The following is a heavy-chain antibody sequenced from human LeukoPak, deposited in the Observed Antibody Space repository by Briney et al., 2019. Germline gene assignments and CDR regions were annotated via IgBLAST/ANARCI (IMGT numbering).Heavy chain of an antibody. CDR1: GGSISSYY. D-gene: IGHD6-13*01. J-gene: IGHJ5*02. CDR3: ARAVLAAGSLWFDR. V-gene: IGHV4-59*01. Sequence: PSETLSLTCTVSGGSISSYYWSWIRQPPGKGPEWIGYIYYSGSTNYNPSPKRRVTISVDTSKNPFSLKLSSVTAADTAVYYCARAVLAAGSLWFDRWGQGTPVTVSS. CDR2: IYYSGST.